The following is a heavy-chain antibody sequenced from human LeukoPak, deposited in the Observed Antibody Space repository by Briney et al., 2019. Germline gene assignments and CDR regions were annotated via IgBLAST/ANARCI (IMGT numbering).Heavy chain of an antibody. D-gene: IGHD6-13*01. CDR1: GGSIRGSGYY. CDR2: IFQSGRT. V-gene: IGHV4-39*01. J-gene: IGHJ4*02. CDR3: VCSSWAFDF. Sequence: PSETLSLTCFVSGGSIRGSGYYWGWVRQPPGKGLEWLGSIFQSGRTYYNSSLKSRVTISVDTSNDQFSLRVTSVTAADTAVYYCVCSSWAFDFWGQGTLVTVSS.